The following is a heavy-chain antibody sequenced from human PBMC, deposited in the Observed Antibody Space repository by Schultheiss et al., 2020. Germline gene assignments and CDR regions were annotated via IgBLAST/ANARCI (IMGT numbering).Heavy chain of an antibody. J-gene: IGHJ3*02. CDR1: GFTFSNAW. CDR2: IKQDGSEK. D-gene: IGHD3-22*01. Sequence: GGSLRLSCAASGFTFSNAWMSWVRQAPEKGLEWVANIKQDGSEKYYVDSVKGRFTISRDNAKNSLYLQMNSLRAEDTAVYYCAKALALSDSSGYYYADAFDIWGQGTMVTVSS. V-gene: IGHV3-7*03. CDR3: AKALALSDSSGYYYADAFDI.